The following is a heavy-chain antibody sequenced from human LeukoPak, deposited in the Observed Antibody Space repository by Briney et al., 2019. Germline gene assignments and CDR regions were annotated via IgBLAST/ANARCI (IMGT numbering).Heavy chain of an antibody. CDR1: GFTVSSNY. V-gene: IGHV3-23*01. D-gene: IGHD4-11*01. CDR2: ISGGGTST. Sequence: GGSLRLSCAASGFTVSSNYMSWVRQAPGKGLECASGISGGGTSTYYADSVKGRFAISRDNSKNTLYLQMNSLRAEDTAIYYCANEYSKGDVWGQGTAVTVSS. J-gene: IGHJ3*01. CDR3: ANEYSKGDV.